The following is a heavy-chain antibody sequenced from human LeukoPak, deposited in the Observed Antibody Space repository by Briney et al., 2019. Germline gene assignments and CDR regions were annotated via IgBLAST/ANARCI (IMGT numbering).Heavy chain of an antibody. J-gene: IGHJ3*02. CDR1: GYSFPSYW. CDR2: IYPGDSDT. CDR3: AGRLYYDFWSGYSARENAFDI. V-gene: IGHV5-51*01. D-gene: IGHD3-3*01. Sequence: GESLKISCKGSGYSFPSYWIGWVRQMPGKGLEWMGIIYPGDSDTRYSPSFQGQVTISADKSISTAYLQWSSLKASDTAMYYCAGRLYYDFWSGYSARENAFDIWGQGTMVTVSS.